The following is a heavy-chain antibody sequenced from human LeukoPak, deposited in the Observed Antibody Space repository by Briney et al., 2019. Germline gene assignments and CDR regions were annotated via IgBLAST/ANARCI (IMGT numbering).Heavy chain of an antibody. Sequence: GESLRLSCAASGFTFSSYEMNWVRQAPEKGLEWVSYISSSGSTIYYADSVKGRFTISRDNAKNSLYLQMNSLRAEDTAVYYCAELGITMIGGVWGKGTTVTISS. CDR3: AELGITMIGGV. J-gene: IGHJ6*04. D-gene: IGHD3-10*02. V-gene: IGHV3-48*03. CDR2: ISSSGSTI. CDR1: GFTFSSYE.